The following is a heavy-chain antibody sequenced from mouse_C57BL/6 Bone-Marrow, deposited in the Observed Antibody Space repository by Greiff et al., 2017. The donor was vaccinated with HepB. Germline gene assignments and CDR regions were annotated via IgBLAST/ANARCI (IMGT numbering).Heavy chain of an antibody. CDR1: GYTFTSYW. CDR2: IYPSDSET. J-gene: IGHJ3*01. CDR3: ARGSPVVARAY. Sequence: QVQLQQPGAELVRPGSSVKLSCKASGYTFTSYWMDWVKQRPGQGLEWIGNIYPSDSETHYNQKFKDKATLTVDKSSSTAYMQLSSLTSEDSAVYYCARGSPVVARAYWGQGTLVTVSA. V-gene: IGHV1-61*01. D-gene: IGHD1-1*01.